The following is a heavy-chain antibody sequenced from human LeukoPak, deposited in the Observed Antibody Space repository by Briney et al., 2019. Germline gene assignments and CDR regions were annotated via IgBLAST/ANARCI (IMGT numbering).Heavy chain of an antibody. CDR3: ARHGYGSGSYR. D-gene: IGHD3-10*01. V-gene: IGHV4-39*01. Sequence: PSETLSLTCTVSGGSISSSSYYWGWIRQPPGKGLEWIGSIYYSWSTYYNPSLKSRVTISVDTSKNQFSLKLSSVTAADTAVYYCARHGYGSGSYRWGQGTLVTVSS. J-gene: IGHJ4*02. CDR2: IYYSWST. CDR1: GGSISSSSYY.